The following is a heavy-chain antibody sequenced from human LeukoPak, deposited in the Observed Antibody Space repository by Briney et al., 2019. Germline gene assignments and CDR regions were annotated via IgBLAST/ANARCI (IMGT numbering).Heavy chain of an antibody. V-gene: IGHV3-11*06. J-gene: IGHJ4*02. D-gene: IGHD5-24*01. Sequence: GGSLRLSCAASGFTFSDSFMNWIRQAPGKGLEWISYIGISSGNTKYADSVKGRFTISGDKAKNSLYLQMNSLRVEDTAVYYCARDYKYAFDNWGQGTLVTVSS. CDR1: GFTFSDSF. CDR2: IGISSGNT. CDR3: ARDYKYAFDN.